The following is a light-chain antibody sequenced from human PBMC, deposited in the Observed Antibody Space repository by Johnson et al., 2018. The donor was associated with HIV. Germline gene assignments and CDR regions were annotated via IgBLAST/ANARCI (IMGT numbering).Light chain of an antibody. CDR2: ENN. CDR3: GTWDTSLSAYV. Sequence: QSVLTQPPSVSAAPGQKVTISCSGSTSNIGNNYVSWYQQLPGTAPKLVMHENNKRPSGIPDRFSGSKSGTSATLGITVLQTGDEADYYCGTWDTSLSAYVFGTGTTVTVL. CDR1: TSNIGNNY. V-gene: IGLV1-51*02. J-gene: IGLJ1*01.